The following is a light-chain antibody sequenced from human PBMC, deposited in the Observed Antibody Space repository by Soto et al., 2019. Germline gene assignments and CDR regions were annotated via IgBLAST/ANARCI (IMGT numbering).Light chain of an antibody. CDR1: ESVSGN. V-gene: IGKV3-15*01. Sequence: EIVMTQSPATLSVSQGERATLSCRASESVSGNLAWYQQKPGQAPRLLIYGASTRATGIPARLSGSGSGTEFTLTISSLHSEDFAVYGCHQYNKWPLTFGGGTKVAIK. CDR3: HQYNKWPLT. J-gene: IGKJ4*01. CDR2: GAS.